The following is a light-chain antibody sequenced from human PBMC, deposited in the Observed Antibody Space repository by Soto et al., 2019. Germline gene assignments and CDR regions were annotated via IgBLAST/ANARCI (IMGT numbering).Light chain of an antibody. Sequence: EIVLTQSPGTLSLSPGERATLSCRASQSVNSNYFAWYQQKPGQAPRVLIFGASPRPAGIPDRFSGSGSGTDFTLTISRLEPEDFAVYYCQQYGNSQWTFGQGTKVESK. V-gene: IGKV3-20*01. CDR3: QQYGNSQWT. J-gene: IGKJ1*01. CDR1: QSVNSNY. CDR2: GAS.